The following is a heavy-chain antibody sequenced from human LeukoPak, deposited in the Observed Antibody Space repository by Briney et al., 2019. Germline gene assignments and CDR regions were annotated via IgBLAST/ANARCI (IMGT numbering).Heavy chain of an antibody. V-gene: IGHV3-30-3*01. CDR2: ISKDGSDK. CDR3: ARDYWWNYDY. CDR1: GFTFSDYA. Sequence: HPGGSLRLSCAASGFTFSDYAMHWVRQAPGKRLEWVAVISKDGSDKYYPGSVRGRFTISRDNSKNTIYLQMDSLRAEDTAIYYCARDYWWNYDYWGQGTLVTVSS. J-gene: IGHJ4*02. D-gene: IGHD1-7*01.